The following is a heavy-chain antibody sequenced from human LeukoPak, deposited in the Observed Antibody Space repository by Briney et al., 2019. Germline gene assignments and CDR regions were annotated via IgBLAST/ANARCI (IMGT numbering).Heavy chain of an antibody. CDR1: GGSISIVGYY. Sequence: SETLSLTCTVSGGSISIVGYYWSWIRQPPGKGLEWIGYIYYSGSTYYNPSLKSRVTISVDTSKNQFSLKLSSVTAADTAVYYCARDPGYCRRTTCYGGAFDIWGQGTMVTVSS. CDR2: IYYSGST. D-gene: IGHD2-2*01. J-gene: IGHJ3*02. CDR3: ARDPGYCRRTTCYGGAFDI. V-gene: IGHV4-31*03.